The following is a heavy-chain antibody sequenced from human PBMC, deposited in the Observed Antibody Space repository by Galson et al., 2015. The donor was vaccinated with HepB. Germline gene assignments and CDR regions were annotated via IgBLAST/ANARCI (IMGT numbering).Heavy chain of an antibody. Sequence: SLRLSCAASRFIFNAYAMSWVRQAPGKGLEWASHTSGNGASTYYTDSVKGRFTISRDSSKNTLFLQMNSLRAEDTAIYYCVKGRYFDWLFAPLFDFWGQGTLVTVSS. CDR1: RFIFNAYA. CDR3: VKGRYFDWLFAPLFDF. V-gene: IGHV3-23*01. CDR2: TSGNGAST. D-gene: IGHD3-9*01. J-gene: IGHJ4*02.